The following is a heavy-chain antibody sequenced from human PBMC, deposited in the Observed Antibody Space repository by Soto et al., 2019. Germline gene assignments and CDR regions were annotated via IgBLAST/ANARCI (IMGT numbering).Heavy chain of an antibody. CDR3: ARALVVFQADSTRSPYYYYGMDV. V-gene: IGHV4-59*08. J-gene: IGHJ6*02. Sequence: SETLSLTCTVSGGSISGYSWSWIRQSPGKGLEWIGYVHYSGSTNYNPSHKSRVTISVDTSKNQFSLKLSSVTAADTAVYYCARALVVFQADSTRSPYYYYGMDVWGQGTTVTVSS. D-gene: IGHD2-2*01. CDR2: VHYSGST. CDR1: GGSISGYS.